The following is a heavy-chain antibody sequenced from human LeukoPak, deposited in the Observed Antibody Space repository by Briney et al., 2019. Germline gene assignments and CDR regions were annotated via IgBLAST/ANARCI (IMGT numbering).Heavy chain of an antibody. CDR1: GFTFSDYY. J-gene: IGHJ4*02. CDR3: ARDIAAAGNYFDY. V-gene: IGHV3-11*01. Sequence: GGSLRLSCAASGFTFSDYYMSWIRQAPGKGLEWVSYISSSGSTIYYADSVKGRFTISRDNAKNSLYLQMNSLRAEDAAVYYCARDIAAAGNYFDYWGQGTLVTVSS. CDR2: ISSSGSTI. D-gene: IGHD6-13*01.